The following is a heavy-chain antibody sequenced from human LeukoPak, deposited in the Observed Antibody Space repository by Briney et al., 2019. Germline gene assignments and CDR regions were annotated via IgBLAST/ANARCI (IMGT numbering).Heavy chain of an antibody. CDR2: ISAYNGNT. CDR3: ARGGDYYDSSGYYYVQDFDY. Sequence: ASVKVSCKASGYTFTGYYMHWVRQAPGQGLEWMGWISAYNGNTNYAQKLQGRVTMTTDTSTSTAYMELRSLRSDDTAVYYCARGGDYYDSSGYYYVQDFDYWGQGTLVTVSS. D-gene: IGHD3-22*01. CDR1: GYTFTGYY. J-gene: IGHJ4*02. V-gene: IGHV1-18*04.